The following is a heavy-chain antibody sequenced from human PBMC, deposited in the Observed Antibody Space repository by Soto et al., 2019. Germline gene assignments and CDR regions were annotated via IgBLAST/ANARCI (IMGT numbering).Heavy chain of an antibody. CDR2: IYYSGST. Sequence: SETLSLTCTVSGGTISSYYWSWIRQPPGKGLEWIGYIYYSGSTNYNPSLKSRVTISVDTSKNQFSLKLSSVTAADTAVYYCARENLGGAVAGTFDYWGQGTLVTVSS. CDR1: GGTISSYY. J-gene: IGHJ4*02. CDR3: ARENLGGAVAGTFDY. V-gene: IGHV4-59*01. D-gene: IGHD6-19*01.